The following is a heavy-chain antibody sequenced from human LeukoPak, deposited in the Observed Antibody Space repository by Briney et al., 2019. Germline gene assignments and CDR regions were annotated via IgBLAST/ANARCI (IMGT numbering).Heavy chain of an antibody. V-gene: IGHV3-30-3*01. CDR2: ISYDGSNK. D-gene: IGHD2-21*02. CDR1: GFTFSSYA. J-gene: IGHJ1*01. Sequence: GRSVRLSCAASGFTFSSYAMHWVRQAPGKGLEWVAVISYDGSNKYYADSVKGRFTISRDNSKNTLYLQMNSLRAEDTAVYYCARDQAYCGGDCYWAEYFQHWGQGTLVTVSS. CDR3: ARDQAYCGGDCYWAEYFQH.